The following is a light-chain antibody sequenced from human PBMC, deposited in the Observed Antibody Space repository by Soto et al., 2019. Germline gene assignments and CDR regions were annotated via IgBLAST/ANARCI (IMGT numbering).Light chain of an antibody. CDR3: QQSDSLPIT. CDR1: QDISNY. V-gene: IGKV1-33*01. J-gene: IGKJ5*01. CDR2: DAS. Sequence: DIQMTQSPSSLSASVDDRVTITCRASQDISNYLNWYQQRPGKAPKLLIYDASNLERGVPSRFSGTRSGTHFTFAITSLQPEDVAKYYCQQSDSLPITFGQGTQLEI.